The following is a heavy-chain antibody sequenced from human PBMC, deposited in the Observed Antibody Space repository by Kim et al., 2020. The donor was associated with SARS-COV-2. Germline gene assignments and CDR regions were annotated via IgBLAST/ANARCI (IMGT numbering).Heavy chain of an antibody. J-gene: IGHJ6*02. CDR3: ARGRKYYYYGMDV. CDR1: GGSFSGYY. CDR2: INHSGST. V-gene: IGHV4-34*01. Sequence: SETLSLTCAVYGGSFSGYYWSWIRQPPGKGLEWIGEINHSGSTNYNPSLKSRVTISVDTSKNQFSLKLSSVTAADTAVYYCARGRKYYYYGMDVWGQGTTVTVSS.